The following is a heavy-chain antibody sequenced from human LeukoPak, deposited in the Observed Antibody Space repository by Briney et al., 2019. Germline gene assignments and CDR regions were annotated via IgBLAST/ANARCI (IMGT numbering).Heavy chain of an antibody. CDR2: IKSKTDGGTT. CDR3: TTFTPGYSSGWEIDY. J-gene: IGHJ4*02. Sequence: GGSLRLSCAASGFTFSNAWMSWVRQAPGKGLEWIGRIKSKTDGGTTDYAAPVKGRFTISRDDSKNTLYLQMNSLKTEDTAVYYCTTFTPGYSSGWEIDYWGQGTLVTVSS. D-gene: IGHD6-19*01. CDR1: GFTFSNAW. V-gene: IGHV3-15*01.